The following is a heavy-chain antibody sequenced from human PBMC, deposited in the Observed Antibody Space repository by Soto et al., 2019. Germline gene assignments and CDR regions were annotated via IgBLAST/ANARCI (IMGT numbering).Heavy chain of an antibody. D-gene: IGHD6-13*01. J-gene: IGHJ6*02. V-gene: IGHV3-21*01. CDR3: ARGYSSRFYYYGMDV. CDR1: GFTFSSYW. Sequence: VQLVESGGGVVQPGGSLRLSCAASGFTFSSYWMHWVRQAPGKGLVWVSSISSSSSYIYYADSVKGRFTISRDNAKNSLYLQMNSLRAEDTAVYYCARGYSSRFYYYGMDVWGQGTTVTVSS. CDR2: ISSSSSYI.